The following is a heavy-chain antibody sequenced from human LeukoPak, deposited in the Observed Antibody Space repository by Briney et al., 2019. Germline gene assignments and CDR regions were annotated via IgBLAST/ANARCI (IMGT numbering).Heavy chain of an antibody. CDR3: ARDESGDNDAFDI. Sequence: GGSLRLSCAASGFTFSDYTMNWVRLAPGKGLEWVASISGSSNYIYYADSVKGRFTISRGNAKNSLYLQMNSLRVEDTAVYYCARDESGDNDAFDIWGQGTMVTVPS. V-gene: IGHV3-21*01. CDR1: GFTFSDYT. D-gene: IGHD2-21*01. CDR2: ISGSSNYI. J-gene: IGHJ3*02.